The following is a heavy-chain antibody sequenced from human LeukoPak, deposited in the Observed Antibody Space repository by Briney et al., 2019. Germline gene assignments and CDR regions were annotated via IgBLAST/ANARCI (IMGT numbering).Heavy chain of an antibody. CDR3: ARDGCSSTSCYIGYYYYYMDV. Sequence: PGGSLRLSCAASGFTFDDYGMSWVRQAPGKGLEWVSGINWNGGSTGYADSVKGRFTISRDNAKNSLYLQMNSLRAEDTALYYCARDGCSSTSCYIGYYYYYMDVWGKGTTVTVSS. D-gene: IGHD2-2*02. CDR2: INWNGGST. J-gene: IGHJ6*03. CDR1: GFTFDDYG. V-gene: IGHV3-20*04.